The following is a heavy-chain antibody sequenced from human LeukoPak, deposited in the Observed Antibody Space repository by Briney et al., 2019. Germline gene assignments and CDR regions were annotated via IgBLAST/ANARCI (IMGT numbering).Heavy chain of an antibody. Sequence: ASVKVSCKASGYTFTGYYMHWVRQAPGKGLEWMGGFDPEDGETIYAQKFQGRVTMTEDTSTDTAYMELSSLRSEDTAVYYCATSGGLRYFDWSTGGYWGQGTLVTVSS. J-gene: IGHJ4*02. CDR3: ATSGGLRYFDWSTGGY. D-gene: IGHD3-9*01. V-gene: IGHV1-24*01. CDR2: FDPEDGET. CDR1: GYTFTGYY.